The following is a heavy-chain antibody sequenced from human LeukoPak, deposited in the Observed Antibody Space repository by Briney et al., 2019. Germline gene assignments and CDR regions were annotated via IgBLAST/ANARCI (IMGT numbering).Heavy chain of an antibody. J-gene: IGHJ4*02. D-gene: IGHD1-26*01. CDR1: GYTFTSYY. CDR2: INPSGGST. Sequence: ASVKVSCKASGYTFTSYYMHWVRQAPGQGLEWMGIINPSGGSTSYAQKFQGRVTITADESTSTAYMELSSLRSEDTAVYYCARVGSVRYSGSVWGQGTLVTVSS. V-gene: IGHV1-46*01. CDR3: ARVGSVRYSGSV.